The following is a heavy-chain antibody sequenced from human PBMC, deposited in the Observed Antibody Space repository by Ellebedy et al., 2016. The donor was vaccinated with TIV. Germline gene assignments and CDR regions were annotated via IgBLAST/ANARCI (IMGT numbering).Heavy chain of an antibody. D-gene: IGHD3-16*01. CDR2: LRSKPNNYAT. J-gene: IGHJ4*02. V-gene: IGHV3-73*01. Sequence: GESLKISXAASGFNFSDSAIHWVRQASGKGLEWLGRLRSKPNNYATVYPASLKGRFTIYRDDSDNTVYLQMDSLKTEDTALYFCVLGGGGAMIPFDYWGRGTLVTVSS. CDR3: VLGGGGAMIPFDY. CDR1: GFNFSDSA.